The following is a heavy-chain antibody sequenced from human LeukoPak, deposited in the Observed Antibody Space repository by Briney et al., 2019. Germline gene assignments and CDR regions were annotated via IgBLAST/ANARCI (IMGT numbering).Heavy chain of an antibody. CDR3: ATSSTTGTWNWFDP. CDR1: GYTLTELS. Sequence: ASVKVSCKVSGYTLTELSMHWERQAPGKGLEWMGGFDPEDGETIYAQKFQGRVTMTEDTSTDTAYMELSSLRSEDTAVYYCATSSTTGTWNWFDPWGQGTLVTVSS. CDR2: FDPEDGET. V-gene: IGHV1-24*01. D-gene: IGHD1-1*01. J-gene: IGHJ5*02.